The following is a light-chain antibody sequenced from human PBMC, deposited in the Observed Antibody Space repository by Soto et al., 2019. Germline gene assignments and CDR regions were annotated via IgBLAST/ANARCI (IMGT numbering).Light chain of an antibody. CDR1: GSDIGAYNF. J-gene: IGLJ3*02. Sequence: QSALAQPPSASGSPGQSVTISCTGSGSDIGAYNFVSWYQQHPGKAPKLMIFGVTERPSGVPDRFSGSKSGNTASLTVSGLQADDEAVYYCYSYAGRNIWVFGGGTKVTLL. CDR3: YSYAGRNIWV. V-gene: IGLV2-8*01. CDR2: GVT.